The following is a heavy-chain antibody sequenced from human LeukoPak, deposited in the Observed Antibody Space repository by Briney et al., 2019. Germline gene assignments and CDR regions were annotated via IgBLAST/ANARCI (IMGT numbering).Heavy chain of an antibody. Sequence: SVKVSCKASGGTFSSYAISWVRQAPGQGLEWMGGIIPIFGTANYAQKFQGRVTITADKSTSTAYMELSSLRSEDTAVYYCARPRGAMVRGVIIPYVAFDIWGQGTMVTVSS. D-gene: IGHD3-10*01. CDR1: GGTFSSYA. CDR3: ARPRGAMVRGVIIPYVAFDI. CDR2: IIPIFGTA. V-gene: IGHV1-69*06. J-gene: IGHJ3*02.